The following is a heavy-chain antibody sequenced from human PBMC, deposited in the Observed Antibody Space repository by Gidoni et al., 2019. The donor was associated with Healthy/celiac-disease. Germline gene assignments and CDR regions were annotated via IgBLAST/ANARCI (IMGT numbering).Heavy chain of an antibody. CDR3: ARDKGLWFRELLSDSVAFDI. V-gene: IGHV7-4-1*02. Sequence: QVQLVQSGSELKKTGASVTVSCKASGYTFTSYAMHWVRQAPGQGLEWMGWINTNTGNPTYAQGFTGRFVFSLDTSVSTAYLQISSLKAEDTAVYYCARDKGLWFRELLSDSVAFDIWGQGTMVTVSS. D-gene: IGHD3-10*01. CDR2: INTNTGNP. CDR1: GYTFTSYA. J-gene: IGHJ3*02.